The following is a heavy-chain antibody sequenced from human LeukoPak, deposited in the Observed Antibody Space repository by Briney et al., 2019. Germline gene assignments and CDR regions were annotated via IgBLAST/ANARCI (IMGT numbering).Heavy chain of an antibody. CDR3: AKDGKTRNWNYFQAKPVY. CDR2: ISGSGGGT. CDR1: GFTVSTSA. J-gene: IGHJ4*02. D-gene: IGHD1-7*01. Sequence: GGSLRLSCAAAGFTVSTSAMSWVRQAPGKGLEWVSGISGSGGGTYYADSVKGRFSISRDISKNTLYLQMNSLRAEHTAIYYCAKDGKTRNWNYFQAKPVYWGQGTLVTVSS. V-gene: IGHV3-23*01.